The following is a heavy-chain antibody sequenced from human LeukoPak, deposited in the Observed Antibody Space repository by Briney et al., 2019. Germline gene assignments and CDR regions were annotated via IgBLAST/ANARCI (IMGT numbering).Heavy chain of an antibody. CDR3: ARDRPWGGLNGFDY. D-gene: IGHD3-3*01. V-gene: IGHV3-53*01. CDR1: GFAFSKDY. CDR2: IHTDGAT. Sequence: GGSLRLSCAASGFAFSKDYMSWVRQAPGKGLEWVSVIHTDGATYYSASVTGRFTISRDFSKNTLYLRMNNLRAEDTAIYYCARDRPWGGLNGFDYWGQGTLVTVAS. J-gene: IGHJ4*02.